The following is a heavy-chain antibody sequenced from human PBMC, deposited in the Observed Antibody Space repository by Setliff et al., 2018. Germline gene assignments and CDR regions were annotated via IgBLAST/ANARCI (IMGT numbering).Heavy chain of an antibody. CDR2: INHSGST. Sequence: SETLSLTCSVFGGSLTSGTQYWAWIRQPPGKGLEWIGNINHSGSTYYNPSLKSRVTMSVDASKDQVSLKVTSVTAEDTAVYYCAKVDIDYIMTRDNTWQYFFYMDVWGRGTTVTVSS. CDR1: GGSLTSGTQY. J-gene: IGHJ6*03. CDR3: AKVDIDYIMTRDNTWQYFFYMDV. D-gene: IGHD5-12*01. V-gene: IGHV4-39*01.